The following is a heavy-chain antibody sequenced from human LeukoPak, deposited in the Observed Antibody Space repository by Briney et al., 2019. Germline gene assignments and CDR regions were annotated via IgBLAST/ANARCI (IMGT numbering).Heavy chain of an antibody. D-gene: IGHD3-22*01. CDR1: GFTFSSYG. V-gene: IGHV3-21*01. CDR3: ARDIYYDSSGYYGSVY. Sequence: GGSLRLSCAASGFTFSSYGMHWVRQAPGKGLEWVSSISSSSSYIYYADSVKGRFTISRDNAKNSLYLQMNSLRAEDTAVYYCARDIYYDSSGYYGSVYWGQGTLVTVSS. CDR2: ISSSSSYI. J-gene: IGHJ4*02.